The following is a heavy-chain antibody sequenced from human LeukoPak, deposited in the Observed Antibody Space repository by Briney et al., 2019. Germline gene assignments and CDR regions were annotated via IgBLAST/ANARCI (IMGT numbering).Heavy chain of an antibody. V-gene: IGHV3-21*01. D-gene: IGHD3-10*01. CDR3: AREYYYGSGRPDYMDV. CDR1: GFTFSSYT. J-gene: IGHJ6*03. Sequence: GGSLRLSCAASGFTFSSYTMNWVRQAPGKGLGWVSSISSSSSYIYYAESVKGRFTMSRDNAKNSLYLQMNSLRAEDTAVYYCAREYYYGSGRPDYMDVWGKGTTVTVSS. CDR2: ISSSSSYI.